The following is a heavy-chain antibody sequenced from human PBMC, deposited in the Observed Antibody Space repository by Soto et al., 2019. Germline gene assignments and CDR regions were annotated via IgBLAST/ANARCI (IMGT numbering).Heavy chain of an antibody. V-gene: IGHV4-31*03. CDR1: GGSISSGGYY. D-gene: IGHD3-10*01. J-gene: IGHJ5*02. CDR3: ARWGELVRGVIITNWFDP. CDR2: IYYSGST. Sequence: PSETLSLTCTVPGGSISSGGYYWSWIRQHPGKGLEWIGYIYYSGSTYYNPSLKSRVTISVDTSKNQFSLKLSSVTAADTAVYYCARWGELVRGVIITNWFDPWGQGTLVTVSS.